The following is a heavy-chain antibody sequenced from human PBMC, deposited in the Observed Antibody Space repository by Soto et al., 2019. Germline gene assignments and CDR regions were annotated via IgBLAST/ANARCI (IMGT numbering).Heavy chain of an antibody. D-gene: IGHD6-13*01. CDR1: GFTFGTSA. J-gene: IGHJ5*02. V-gene: IGHV1-58*02. CDR2: IVVGSGST. CDR3: AADIAPTDPYKWVDP. Sequence: SVKVSCKAFGFTFGTSAIQWVGQTRGHRLEWIGWIVVGSGSTDYAQEFQERVTITRDMSTGTAFMGLSSLTSEDTALYYCAADIAPTDPYKWVDPWGQGTQVTVSS.